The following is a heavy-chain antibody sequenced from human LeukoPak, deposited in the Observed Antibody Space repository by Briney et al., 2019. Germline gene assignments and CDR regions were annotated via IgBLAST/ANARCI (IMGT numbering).Heavy chain of an antibody. V-gene: IGHV4-39*07. D-gene: IGHD3-22*01. CDR3: AGRRVHNYDSRGYYSRPQRAFDI. CDR2: IYYSGST. CDR1: GGSISSSSYY. Sequence: PSETLSLTCTVSGGSISSSSYYWGWIRQPPGKGLEWIGSIYYSGSTYYNPSLKSRVTISVDTSKNQFSLKLSSVTAADTAVFYCAGRRVHNYDSRGYYSRPQRAFDIWGQGTMVTVSS. J-gene: IGHJ3*02.